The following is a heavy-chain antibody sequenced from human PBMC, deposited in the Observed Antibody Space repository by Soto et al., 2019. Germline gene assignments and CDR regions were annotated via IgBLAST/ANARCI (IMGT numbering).Heavy chain of an antibody. J-gene: IGHJ4*02. Sequence: QVQLQQWGAGLLKPSETLSLTCAVYGGSFSGYYWSWIRQPPGKGLEWIGEINHSGSTNYNPSLKSXXTXSXXTSKNQFSLKLSSVTAADTAVYYCARGPYGDYFDYWGQGTLVTVSS. CDR1: GGSFSGYY. V-gene: IGHV4-34*01. D-gene: IGHD4-17*01. CDR2: INHSGST. CDR3: ARGPYGDYFDY.